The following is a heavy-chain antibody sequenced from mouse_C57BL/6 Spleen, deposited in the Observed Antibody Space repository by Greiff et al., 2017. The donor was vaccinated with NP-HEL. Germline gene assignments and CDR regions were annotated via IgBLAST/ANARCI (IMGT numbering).Heavy chain of an antibody. D-gene: IGHD2-5*01. J-gene: IGHJ4*01. CDR1: GYTFTDYE. V-gene: IGHV1-15*01. CDR2: IDPETGGT. Sequence: VQLQQSGAELVRPGASVTLSCKASGYTFTDYEMHWVKQTPVHGLEWIGAIDPETGGTAYNQKFQGKAILTADKSSSTAYMELRSLTAEASAVYYCTRLPDYSNYDYAMDYWGQGTSVTVSS. CDR3: TRLPDYSNYDYAMDY.